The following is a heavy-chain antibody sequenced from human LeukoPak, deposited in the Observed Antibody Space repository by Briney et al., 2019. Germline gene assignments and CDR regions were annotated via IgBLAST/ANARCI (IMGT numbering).Heavy chain of an antibody. J-gene: IGHJ4*02. D-gene: IGHD3-3*01. V-gene: IGHV3-23*01. CDR2: ISGSGGST. CDR1: GFTFSSYA. CDR3: AKDRTIFGVVLMYYFDY. Sequence: GGSLRLSCAASGFTFSSYAMSWVRQAPGKGLEWVSSISGSGGSTYYADSVKGRFTISRDNSKNTLYLQMSSLRAEDTAVYYCAKDRTIFGVVLMYYFDYWGQGTLVTVSS.